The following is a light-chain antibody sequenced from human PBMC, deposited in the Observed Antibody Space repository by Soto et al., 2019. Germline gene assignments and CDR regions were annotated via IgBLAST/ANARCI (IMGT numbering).Light chain of an antibody. CDR1: QSVSSSY. V-gene: IGKV3-20*01. CDR3: QQYGGSPIT. J-gene: IGKJ5*01. CDR2: GAS. Sequence: EIVLTQSPGTLSLSPGERATLSCRASQSVSSSYLAWYQQQPGQAPRLLIYGASSRATGIPDRFSGSGSGTDFTLTISTQVPEDFAVYYCQQYGGSPITFGQGTRLEIK.